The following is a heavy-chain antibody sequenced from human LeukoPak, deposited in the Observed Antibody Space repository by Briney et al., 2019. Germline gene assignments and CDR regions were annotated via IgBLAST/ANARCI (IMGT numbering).Heavy chain of an antibody. J-gene: IGHJ4*02. CDR1: GGSFSGYY. V-gene: IGHV4-34*01. CDR2: INHSGST. D-gene: IGHD3-22*01. Sequence: SETLSLTCAVYGGSFSGYYWSWIRQPPGKGLEWIGEINHSGSTNYNPFLKSRVTISVDTSKNQFSLKLSSVTAADTAVYYCATYYYDSSGLCDWGQGTLVTVSS. CDR3: ATYYYDSSGLCD.